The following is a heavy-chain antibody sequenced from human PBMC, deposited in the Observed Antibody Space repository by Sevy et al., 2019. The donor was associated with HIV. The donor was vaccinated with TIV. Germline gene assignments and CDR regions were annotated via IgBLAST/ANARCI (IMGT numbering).Heavy chain of an antibody. CDR2: LNGDRT. J-gene: IGHJ4*02. CDR3: VKEETAPYFDC. CDR1: GFSFSTHA. V-gene: IGHV3-23*01. D-gene: IGHD2-21*02. Sequence: GGSLRLSCVASGFSFSTHAIHWVRQAPGKGLEWVAALNGDRTYYAGSVKGRFTISRDNPKNTVYLQVNSLRVEDTALYYCVKEETAPYFDCWGQGTLVTVSS.